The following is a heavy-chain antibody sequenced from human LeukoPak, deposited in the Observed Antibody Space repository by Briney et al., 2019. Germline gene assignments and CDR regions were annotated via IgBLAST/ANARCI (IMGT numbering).Heavy chain of an antibody. J-gene: IGHJ4*02. CDR3: AKEGLDLDFDY. Sequence: GGSLRLSCAASGFTFSSYGMHWVRQAPGKGLEWVVVISYDGSNKYYADSVKGRFTISRDNSKNTLYLQMNSLRAEDTAVYYCAKEGLDLDFDYWGQGTLVTVSS. CDR2: ISYDGSNK. D-gene: IGHD1-7*01. V-gene: IGHV3-30*18. CDR1: GFTFSSYG.